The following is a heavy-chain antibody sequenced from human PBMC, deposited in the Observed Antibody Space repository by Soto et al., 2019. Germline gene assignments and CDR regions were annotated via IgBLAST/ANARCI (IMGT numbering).Heavy chain of an antibody. Sequence: SETLSLTCTVSGGSISSGGYYWSWIRQHPGKGLEWIGYIYYSGSTYYNPSLKSRVTISVDTSKNQFSLKLSSVTAADTAVYYCARAKYYYDSSGYYDPDAFDIWGQGTMVTVSS. V-gene: IGHV4-31*03. CDR3: ARAKYYYDSSGYYDPDAFDI. D-gene: IGHD3-22*01. CDR2: IYYSGST. J-gene: IGHJ3*02. CDR1: GGSISSGGYY.